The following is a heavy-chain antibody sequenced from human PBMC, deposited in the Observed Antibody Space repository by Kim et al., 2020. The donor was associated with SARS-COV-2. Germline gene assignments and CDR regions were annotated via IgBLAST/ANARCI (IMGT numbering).Heavy chain of an antibody. J-gene: IGHJ5*02. CDR3: AKGAGSSAYSSGSS. V-gene: IGHV3-23*01. D-gene: IGHD3-10*01. Sequence: ADSVKGRFTISRDSSKNTVYLQMNSLRAEDTARYYCAKGAGSSAYSSGSSWGQGTLVIVSS.